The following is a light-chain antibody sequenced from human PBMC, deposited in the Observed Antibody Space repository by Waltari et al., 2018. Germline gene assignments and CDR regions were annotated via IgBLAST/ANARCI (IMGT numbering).Light chain of an antibody. CDR2: DVT. Sequence: QSALTQPASVSGSPGQSITISCTGTSSDVGTYDYVSWYQQHPGKAPKLMIYDVTKRPSGFSNRFSGSKSGNTASLTISGLQAEDEADYYCSSYTTSSTVYVFGTGTKLTVL. V-gene: IGLV2-14*03. CDR3: SSYTTSSTVYV. CDR1: SSDVGTYDY. J-gene: IGLJ1*01.